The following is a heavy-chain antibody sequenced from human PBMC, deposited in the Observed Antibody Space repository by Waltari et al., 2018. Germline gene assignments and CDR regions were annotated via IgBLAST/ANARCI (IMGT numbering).Heavy chain of an antibody. J-gene: IGHJ4*02. CDR1: GFTFSSSW. V-gene: IGHV3-74*01. CDR2: INSDGSNT. CDR3: ARTGYSNSRADC. D-gene: IGHD6-13*01. Sequence: EVQLVESGGGLVQPGGSLSLSCAASGFTFSSSWLHSVRQAPGKGRVWVSSINSDGSNTAYADSVKGRFTISRDNAKNTLHLQMNSLRAEDTAVYYWARTGYSNSRADCWGQGTLVTVSS.